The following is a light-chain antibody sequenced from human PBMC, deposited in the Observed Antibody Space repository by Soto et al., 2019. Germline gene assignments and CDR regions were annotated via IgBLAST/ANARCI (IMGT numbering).Light chain of an antibody. Sequence: QSALTQPASVSGSPGQSITISCTGTSGDIGSYTYVSWYQQYPGKAPKLLISEVTNRPSGVSNRFSGSKSGNTASLTISGLQAEDETDYYCFSYTSSGTYVFGTGTKLTVL. V-gene: IGLV2-14*01. J-gene: IGLJ1*01. CDR1: SGDIGSYTY. CDR2: EVT. CDR3: FSYTSSGTYV.